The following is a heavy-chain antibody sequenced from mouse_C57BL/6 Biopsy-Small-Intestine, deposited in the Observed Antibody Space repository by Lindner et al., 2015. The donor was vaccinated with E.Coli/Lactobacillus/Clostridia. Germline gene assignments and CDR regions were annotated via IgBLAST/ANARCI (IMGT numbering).Heavy chain of an antibody. J-gene: IGHJ4*01. CDR3: ARRWSYAMDY. CDR2: VLPGSVTT. D-gene: IGHD2-3*01. V-gene: IGHV1-9*01. Sequence: VQLQESGTELMKPGASVKLPCKATGYTFNGYWIEWVKQRPGHGLEWIGEVLPGSVTTNYNEKFKGKATFTADTSSSTAYMQLNSLTTEDSAIYYCARRWSYAMDYWGQGTSVTVSS. CDR1: GYTFNGYW.